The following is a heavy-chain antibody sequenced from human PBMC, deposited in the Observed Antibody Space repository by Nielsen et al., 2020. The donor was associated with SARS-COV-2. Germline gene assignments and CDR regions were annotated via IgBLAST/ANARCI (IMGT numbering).Heavy chain of an antibody. J-gene: IGHJ5*02. Sequence: SETLSLTCTVSGGSISSGGYYWSWIRQHPGKGLEWIGYIYYSGSTYYNPSLKSRVTISVDTSKNQFSLKLSSVTAADTAVYYCARDRRNWNDDNWFDPWGQGTLVTVSS. CDR1: GGSISSGGYY. CDR3: ARDRRNWNDDNWFDP. CDR2: IYYSGST. V-gene: IGHV4-31*03. D-gene: IGHD1-1*01.